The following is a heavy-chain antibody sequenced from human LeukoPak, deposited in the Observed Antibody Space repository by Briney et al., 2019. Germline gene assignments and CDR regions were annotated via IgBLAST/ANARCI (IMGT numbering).Heavy chain of an antibody. V-gene: IGHV1-69*04. CDR2: IIPIFGIA. Sequence: GASVKVSCKASGGTFSSYAISWVRQAPGQGLEWMGRIIPIFGIANYAQKFQGRVTITADKSTSTAYMELSSLRSEDTAVYYCARPSGYSSSWYSDYWGQGTLVTVSS. CDR3: ARPSGYSSSWYSDY. CDR1: GGTFSSYA. J-gene: IGHJ4*02. D-gene: IGHD6-13*01.